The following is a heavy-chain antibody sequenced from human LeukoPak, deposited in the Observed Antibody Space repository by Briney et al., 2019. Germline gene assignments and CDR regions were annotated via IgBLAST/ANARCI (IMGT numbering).Heavy chain of an antibody. J-gene: IGHJ4*02. V-gene: IGHV3-38-3*01. D-gene: IGHD6-19*01. CDR2: FSGGST. Sequence: GGSLSPSCAASGFTVSSNEMSWVRQAPGKGLEWVSPFSGGSTYYADSPKGRFTISRDNSKNTLHIQMNSLRAEDTAVYYCARRGPAVAGLFGSDYWGQGTLVTVSS. CDR3: ARRGPAVAGLFGSDY. CDR1: GFTVSSNE.